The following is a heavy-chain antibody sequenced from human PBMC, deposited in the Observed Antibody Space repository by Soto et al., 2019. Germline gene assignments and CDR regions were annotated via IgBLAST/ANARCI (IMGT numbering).Heavy chain of an antibody. CDR3: ARAVVVVVAATPGY. CDR1: GYTFTVYY. CDR2: INPNSGGT. V-gene: IGHV1-2*02. Sequence: VSCKASGYTFTVYYMHWVRQAPGQGLEWMGWINPNSGGTNYAQKFQGRVTMTRDTSISTAYMELSRLRSDDTAVYYCARAVVVVVAATPGYWGQGTLVTVSS. J-gene: IGHJ4*02. D-gene: IGHD2-15*01.